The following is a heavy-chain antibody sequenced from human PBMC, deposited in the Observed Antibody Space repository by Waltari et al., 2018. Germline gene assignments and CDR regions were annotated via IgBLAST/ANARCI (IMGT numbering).Heavy chain of an antibody. CDR3: ARDGHSYFYGSWSDY. J-gene: IGHJ4*02. CDR2: ISFDGNNI. CDR1: GISVRCYA. D-gene: IGHD3-10*01. Sequence: QVQLVESGGCVAQPGQSLTLSCAVSGISVRCYAMHWVRQAPGKGLEWVAVISFDGNNIYFADSVKGRFTINRDNSKNTLSLQMNSLTPEDTAIYYCARDGHSYFYGSWSDYWGQGTLVTVSS. V-gene: IGHV3-30*01.